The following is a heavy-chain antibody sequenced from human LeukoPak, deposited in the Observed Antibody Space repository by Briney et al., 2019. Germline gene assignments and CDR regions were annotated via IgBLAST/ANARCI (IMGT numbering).Heavy chain of an antibody. V-gene: IGHV4-34*01. D-gene: IGHD3/OR15-3a*01. CDR3: ARGRTHNWFDP. CDR1: GESFSGFF. CDR2: VSHSGST. J-gene: IGHJ5*02. Sequence: SETLSLTCALNGESFSGFFCTWIRQSPGKGLEWIGEVSHSGSTLYNPSLTSRVTLSVDTFKNHFSLNLSSVTAADTAVYYCARGRTHNWFDPWGQGTLVTVSS.